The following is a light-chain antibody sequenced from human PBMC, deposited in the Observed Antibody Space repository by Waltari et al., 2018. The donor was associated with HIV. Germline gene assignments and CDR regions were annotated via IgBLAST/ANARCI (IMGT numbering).Light chain of an antibody. V-gene: IGLV2-14*03. Sequence: SITISCTRSSSDVGDFNFVSWYQHRPGKAPKVMIYDFSYRPSGVSNRFSGSKSANTASLTISGLQAEDEAVYYCCSYTSSDTLWVFGGGTKLTVL. CDR2: DFS. CDR3: CSYTSSDTLWV. J-gene: IGLJ3*02. CDR1: SSDVGDFNF.